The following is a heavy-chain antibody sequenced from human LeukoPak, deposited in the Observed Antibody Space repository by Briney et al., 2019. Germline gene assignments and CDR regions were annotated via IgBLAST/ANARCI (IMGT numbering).Heavy chain of an antibody. CDR1: GGTFSSYA. CDR3: ASGYCSSTSCYTTLDY. D-gene: IGHD2-2*02. Sequence: SVKVSCKAPGGTFSSYAISWVRQAPGQGLEWMGGIIPIFGTANYAQKFQGRVTITADESTSTAYMELSSLRSEDTAVYYCASGYCSSTSCYTTLDYWGQGTLVTVSS. V-gene: IGHV1-69*13. CDR2: IIPIFGTA. J-gene: IGHJ4*02.